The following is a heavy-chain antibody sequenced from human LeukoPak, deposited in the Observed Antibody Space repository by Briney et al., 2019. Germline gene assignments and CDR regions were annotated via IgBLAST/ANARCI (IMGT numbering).Heavy chain of an antibody. Sequence: SQTLSLTCAISGDSVSSNSAAWNWIRQSPSRGLEWLGRTYYRSKWYNDYAVSVKSRTTINPDTSKNQFSLQLNSVTPEDTAVYYCAREGGLLYDISPFDYWGQGTLVTVSS. CDR2: TYYRSKWYN. CDR1: GDSVSSNSAA. D-gene: IGHD3-22*01. V-gene: IGHV6-1*01. J-gene: IGHJ4*02. CDR3: AREGGLLYDISPFDY.